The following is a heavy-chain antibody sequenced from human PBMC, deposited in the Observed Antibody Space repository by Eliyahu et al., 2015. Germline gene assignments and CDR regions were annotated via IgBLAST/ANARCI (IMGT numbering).Heavy chain of an antibody. CDR1: GGXISSYY. CDR3: ATYLPYGGHDC. Sequence: QVQLQXSGPGLVKPSETLSLTCTVXGGXISSYYWSWIRQPPGKGLEWIGYIYYTGSTNYNPSLKSRVTISVDTSKNQFSLKVSSVTAADTAVYYCATYLPYGGHDCWGQGTLVTVSS. V-gene: IGHV4-59*01. CDR2: IYYTGST. D-gene: IGHD4-23*01. J-gene: IGHJ4*02.